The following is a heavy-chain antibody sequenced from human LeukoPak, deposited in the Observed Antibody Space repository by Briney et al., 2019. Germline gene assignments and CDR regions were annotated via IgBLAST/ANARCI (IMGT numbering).Heavy chain of an antibody. CDR1: GFTFSSYS. D-gene: IGHD3-22*01. J-gene: IGHJ4*02. CDR2: ISSSSSYI. V-gene: IGHV3-21*01. Sequence: GGSLRLSCAASGFTFSSYSMNWVRQAPGKGLEWVSSISSSSSYIYYADSVKGRFTISRDNAKNSLYLQMNSLRAEDTAVYYCARVLHKRNYDSTTYYGYWGQGTLVTVSS. CDR3: ARVLHKRNYDSTTYYGY.